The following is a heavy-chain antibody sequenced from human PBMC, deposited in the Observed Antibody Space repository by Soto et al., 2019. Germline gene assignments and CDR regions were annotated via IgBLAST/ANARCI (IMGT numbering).Heavy chain of an antibody. V-gene: IGHV3-53*03. CDR2: IYSGGST. J-gene: IGHJ6*02. D-gene: IGHD6-13*01. CDR1: GFTVSNNY. CDR3: ARAEWGSSYTQYYYALDV. Sequence: LRLSCAASGFTVSNNYISWVRQPPGKGLEWVSLIYSGGSTYYADSVKGRFTLSRDNSKNTVYLQMNSLGAEDTAVYYCARAEWGSSYTQYYYALDVWGQGTTVTVSS.